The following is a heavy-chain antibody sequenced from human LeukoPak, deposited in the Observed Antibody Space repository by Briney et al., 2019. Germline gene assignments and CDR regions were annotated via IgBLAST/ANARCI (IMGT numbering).Heavy chain of an antibody. CDR1: GFTFSSYA. CDR3: AKDKGKTGYNPSLDYYYYGMDV. V-gene: IGHV3-23*01. CDR2: ISGSGGST. D-gene: IGHD3-9*01. J-gene: IGHJ6*02. Sequence: GGSLRLSCAASGFTFSSYAMSWVRQAPGKGLEWVSAISGSGGSTYYADSVKGRFTISRDNSKNTLYLQMNSLRAEDTAVYYCAKDKGKTGYNPSLDYYYYGMDVWGQGTTVTVSS.